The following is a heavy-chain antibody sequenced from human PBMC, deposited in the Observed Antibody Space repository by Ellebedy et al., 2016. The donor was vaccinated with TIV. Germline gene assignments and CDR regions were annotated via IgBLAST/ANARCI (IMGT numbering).Heavy chain of an antibody. CDR3: AKDRDNYGGAPYNGMDI. Sequence: GGSLRLSCIVSGFTFSSYWMHWVRQAPGKGLEWVSRMKGDWSSVTYADSVKGRFTISSDNSKNTLYLQMNSLRAEDTAVYYCAKDRDNYGGAPYNGMDIWGQGTTVTVSS. D-gene: IGHD5-18*01. CDR1: GFTFSSYW. CDR2: MKGDWSSV. J-gene: IGHJ6*02. V-gene: IGHV3-74*01.